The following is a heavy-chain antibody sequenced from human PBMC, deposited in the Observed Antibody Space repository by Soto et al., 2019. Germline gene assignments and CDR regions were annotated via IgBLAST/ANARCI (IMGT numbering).Heavy chain of an antibody. Sequence: SGTLSLTCTLSGGSISCYYWSWIRQPPGKGLEWIGYVYYSGSTKYNPSLESRVTISVDMSNNQFSLMLTSVTAADTAVYYCAKYRRTDAEGYRLDFWGQGTLVTVSS. CDR1: GGSISCYY. CDR3: AKYRRTDAEGYRLDF. CDR2: VYYSGST. V-gene: IGHV4-59*01. D-gene: IGHD5-12*01. J-gene: IGHJ4*02.